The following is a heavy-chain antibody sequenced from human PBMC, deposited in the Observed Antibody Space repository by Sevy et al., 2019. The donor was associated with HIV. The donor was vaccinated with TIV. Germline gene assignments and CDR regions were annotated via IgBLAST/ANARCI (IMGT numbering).Heavy chain of an antibody. Sequence: GGSLRLSCAASGFIFSSYSMNWVRQAPGKGLEWISYISDSSSPRYYADSVKGRFTISRDNAKNSLYLQMNSLTAEDTAVYYCARGLGALPSYYYAMDVWGQGTTVTVSS. CDR2: ISDSSSPR. CDR1: GFIFSSYS. V-gene: IGHV3-48*01. J-gene: IGHJ6*02. CDR3: ARGLGALPSYYYAMDV. D-gene: IGHD6-6*01.